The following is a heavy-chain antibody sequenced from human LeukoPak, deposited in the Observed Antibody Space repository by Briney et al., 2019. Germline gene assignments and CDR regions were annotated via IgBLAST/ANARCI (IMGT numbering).Heavy chain of an antibody. CDR3: ARQPSLSYCSGGTCWFDP. CDR2: IFYIGNT. D-gene: IGHD2-15*01. V-gene: IGHV4-39*01. J-gene: IGHJ5*02. Sequence: SETLSLTCTVSGGSISSNSYYWGWIRQPPGGGLEWIGSIFYIGNTYYNPSLKSRVTISVDTSKNQFSLKLSSVTAADTAVYYCARQPSLSYCSGGTCWFDPWGQGTLVTVSS. CDR1: GGSISSNSYY.